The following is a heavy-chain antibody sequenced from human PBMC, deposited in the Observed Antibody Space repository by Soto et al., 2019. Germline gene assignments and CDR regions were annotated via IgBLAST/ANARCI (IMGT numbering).Heavy chain of an antibody. V-gene: IGHV4-59*01. Sequence: SETLSLTCTVSGCSISSYYWSWIRQPPGKGLEWIGYIYYSGSTNYNPSLKSRVTISVDTSKNQFSLKLSSVTAADTAVYYCASAASDGELPFDYWGQGTLVTVSS. J-gene: IGHJ4*02. D-gene: IGHD1-26*01. CDR1: GCSISSYY. CDR3: ASAASDGELPFDY. CDR2: IYYSGST.